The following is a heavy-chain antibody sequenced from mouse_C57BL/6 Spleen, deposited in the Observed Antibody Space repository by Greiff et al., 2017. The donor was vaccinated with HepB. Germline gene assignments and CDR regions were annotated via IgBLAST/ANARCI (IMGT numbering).Heavy chain of an antibody. CDR3: ANYSNYAY. V-gene: IGHV3-6*01. J-gene: IGHJ3*01. CDR2: ISYDGSN. Sequence: EVKLQESGPGLVKPSQSLSLTCSVTGYSITSGYYWNWIRQFPGNKLEWMGYISYDGSNNYNPSLKNRISITRDTSKNQFFLKLNSVTTEDTATYYCANYSNYAYWGQGTLVTVSA. CDR1: GYSITSGYY. D-gene: IGHD2-5*01.